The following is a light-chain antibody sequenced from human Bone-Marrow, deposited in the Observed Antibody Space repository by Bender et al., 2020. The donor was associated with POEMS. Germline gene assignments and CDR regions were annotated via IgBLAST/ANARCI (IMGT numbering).Light chain of an antibody. Sequence: QSALTQPASVSGSPGQSITISCTGTSSDVGSYNLVSWYQQHPGKAPKVIIYDVSHRPSGVSYRFSGSKSGNTASLTVSGLQAEDEADYYCNSYSTTGGVVFGGGTKLTVL. CDR2: DVS. V-gene: IGLV2-14*02. CDR1: SSDVGSYNL. CDR3: NSYSTTGGVV. J-gene: IGLJ2*01.